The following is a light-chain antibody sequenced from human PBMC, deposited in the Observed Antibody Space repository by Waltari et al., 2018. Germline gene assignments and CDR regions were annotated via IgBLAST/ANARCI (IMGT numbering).Light chain of an antibody. CDR1: SSNIGNND. J-gene: IGLJ3*02. V-gene: IGLV1-51*01. CDR3: ATWDSRLSVVV. CDR2: DNN. Sequence: QSVLTQPPSVSAAPGQRVTISCSGGSSNIGNNDVSWYQQFPGTAPKLLITDNNNRPFGIPDRVSGSKSGTSATLGITGLQTGDEADYYCATWDSRLSVVVFGGGTKVTVL.